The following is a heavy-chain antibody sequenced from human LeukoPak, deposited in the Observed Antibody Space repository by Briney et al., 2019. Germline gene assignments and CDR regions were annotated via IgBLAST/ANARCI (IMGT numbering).Heavy chain of an antibody. V-gene: IGHV3-30*18. J-gene: IGHJ6*03. CDR1: GFTFSSYG. CDR3: AKGEYCSSTSCYRYYYYYMDV. CDR2: ILYDGSNK. D-gene: IGHD2-2*02. Sequence: GGSLRLSCAASGFTFSSYGMHWVRQAPGKGLEWVAVILYDGSNKYYADSVKGRFTISRDNSKNTLYLQMNSLRAEDTAVYYCAKGEYCSSTSCYRYYYYYMDVWGKGTTVTISS.